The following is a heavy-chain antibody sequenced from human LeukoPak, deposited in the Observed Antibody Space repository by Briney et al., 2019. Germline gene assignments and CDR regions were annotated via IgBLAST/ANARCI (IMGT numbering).Heavy chain of an antibody. CDR3: ARNSGYEADVPGTPAWFDP. Sequence: SETLSLTCTVSGDSISNYYWSWIRQPAGKGREWLWRIYIIGSTDYNPSLKRRFSMSLDTSKSQFSLKLTSVTAADTAVYYCARNSGYEADVPGTPAWFDPWGQGTPVTVSS. V-gene: IGHV4-4*07. CDR2: IYIIGST. J-gene: IGHJ5*02. CDR1: GDSISNYY. D-gene: IGHD5-12*01.